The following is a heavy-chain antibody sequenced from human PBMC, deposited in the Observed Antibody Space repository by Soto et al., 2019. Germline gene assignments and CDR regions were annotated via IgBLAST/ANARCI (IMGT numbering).Heavy chain of an antibody. J-gene: IGHJ1*01. V-gene: IGHV3-53*02. CDR1: GFTVSSNY. CDR3: ARGEGDYGVPLNYFQH. D-gene: IGHD4-17*01. CDR2: IYSGGST. Sequence: EVQLVETGGGLIQPGGSLRLSCAASGFTVSSNYMSWVRQAPGKGLEWVSVIYSGGSTYYADSVKGRFTISRDNSKNTLYLQMNSLRAEDTAVYYCARGEGDYGVPLNYFQHWGQGTLVTASS.